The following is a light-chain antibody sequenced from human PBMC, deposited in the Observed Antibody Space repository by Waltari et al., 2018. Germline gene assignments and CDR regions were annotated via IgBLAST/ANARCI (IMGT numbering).Light chain of an antibody. CDR2: DAS. J-gene: IGKJ1*01. V-gene: IGKV1-39*01. CDR1: SDISKH. CDR3: QQSHSTPWT. Sequence: DIQMTQSPSSLSASVGDRVPTTCQASSDISKHLNWYQQKPGKAPKLLIYDASNLETGVPSRFSGSGSGTDFTLTISSLQPEDFATYYCQQSHSTPWTFGQGTKVEIK.